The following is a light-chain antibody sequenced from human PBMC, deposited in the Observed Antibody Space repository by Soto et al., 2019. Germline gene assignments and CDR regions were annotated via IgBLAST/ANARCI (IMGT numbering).Light chain of an antibody. V-gene: IGKV1-5*01. J-gene: IGKJ1*01. CDR2: DAS. Sequence: DIQVTQSPSTLSASVGDRVTNTCRASQNINIWLAWYQQKPGKAPKLLIFDASSLESGVPSRFSGSGSGTEFTLTISSLQPDDFATYYCRQYNSYSWTFGQGTKVDIK. CDR1: QNINIW. CDR3: RQYNSYSWT.